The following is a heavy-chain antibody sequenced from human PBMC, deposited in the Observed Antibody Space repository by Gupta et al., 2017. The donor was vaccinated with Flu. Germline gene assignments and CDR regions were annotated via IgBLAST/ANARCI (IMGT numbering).Heavy chain of an antibody. V-gene: IGHV3-23*01. J-gene: IGHJ4*02. CDR3: AKVTDFWSGYYTTGHYFDY. CDR2: ISGGGNT. CDR1: GFSLREYA. Sequence: DVQLLGAGGGFVQTGGCLRLFFVGSGFSLREYALAWVRPSPGKGLEWVSAISGGGNTFYADSVKGRFTIARDNSMKTVYLQMNSLRAGDTAVYYCAKVTDFWSGYYTTGHYFDYWGQGTLVTVSS. D-gene: IGHD3-3*01.